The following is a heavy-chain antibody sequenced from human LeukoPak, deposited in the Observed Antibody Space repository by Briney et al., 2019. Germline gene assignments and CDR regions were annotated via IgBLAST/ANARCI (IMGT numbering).Heavy chain of an antibody. Sequence: ASVKVSCKASGYTFTSYDINWVRQATGQGLEWTGWMNPNSGNTGYAQKFQGRVTMTRNTSISTAYMELSSLRSEDTAVYYCARSGLWSDAFDIWGQGTMVTVSS. CDR3: ARSGLWSDAFDI. J-gene: IGHJ3*02. CDR2: MNPNSGNT. CDR1: GYTFTSYD. V-gene: IGHV1-8*01. D-gene: IGHD3-10*01.